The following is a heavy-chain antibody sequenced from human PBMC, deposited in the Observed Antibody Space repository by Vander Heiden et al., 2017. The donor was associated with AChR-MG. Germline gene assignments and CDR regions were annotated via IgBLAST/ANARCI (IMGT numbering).Heavy chain of an antibody. CDR1: CFRVSSYA. V-gene: IGHV3-23*01. D-gene: IGHD6-6*01. Sequence: EVQLLESGGGLGQPGGSLSPPCAASCFRVSSYAMSWVRRARGKGLEWVSAISGSGGSTYYADAVKGRFTISRDNSKNTLYLQMNSRRAEDTAVYYCAKYVAARPIFDYWGQGTLVTVSS. CDR2: ISGSGGST. CDR3: AKYVAARPIFDY. J-gene: IGHJ4*02.